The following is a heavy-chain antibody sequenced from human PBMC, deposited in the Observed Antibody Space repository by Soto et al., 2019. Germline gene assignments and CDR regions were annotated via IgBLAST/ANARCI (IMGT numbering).Heavy chain of an antibody. V-gene: IGHV6-1*01. D-gene: IGHD6-25*01. J-gene: IGHJ6*02. CDR3: ARMQRRTSWDMDV. Sequence: SQTLSLTCAISLDSVSSNSAAWNWVRQSPSRGIGWLGRTYFRSTCNYGYAGTAKSRIPMNPDTSKNQFYLQSNSVTPDDWAVYYTARMQRRTSWDMDVWGQAPTVTV. CDR1: LDSVSSNSAA. CDR2: TYFRSTCNY.